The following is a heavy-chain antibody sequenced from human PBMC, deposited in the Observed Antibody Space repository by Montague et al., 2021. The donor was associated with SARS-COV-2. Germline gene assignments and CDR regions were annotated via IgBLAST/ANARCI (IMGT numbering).Heavy chain of an antibody. CDR3: ARDWYDTSGPYFDN. D-gene: IGHD3-22*01. V-gene: IGHV4-59*02. CDR1: GDSVSNHY. CDR2: VYSSVTT. Sequence: SETLSPTCIVSGDSVSNHYWSWIRQPPGKGLEWIGYVYSSVTTNYNPSLKSRVSISVDTSKNQVSLRLTSVTAADTAVYFCARDWYDTSGPYFDNWGQGTQVTVSS. J-gene: IGHJ4*02.